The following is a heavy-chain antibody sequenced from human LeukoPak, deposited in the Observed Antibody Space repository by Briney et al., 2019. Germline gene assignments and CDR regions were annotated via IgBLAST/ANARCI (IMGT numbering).Heavy chain of an antibody. CDR2: IIPIFGTA. CDR3: ARPRETGYFDY. D-gene: IGHD1-14*01. V-gene: IGHV1-69*05. J-gene: IGHJ4*02. Sequence: ASVKVSCEASGGTFSSYAISWVRQAPGQGLEWMGRIIPIFGTANYAQKFQGRVTITTDESTSTAYMELSSLRSEDTAVYYCARPRETGYFDYWGQGTLVTVSS. CDR1: GGTFSSYA.